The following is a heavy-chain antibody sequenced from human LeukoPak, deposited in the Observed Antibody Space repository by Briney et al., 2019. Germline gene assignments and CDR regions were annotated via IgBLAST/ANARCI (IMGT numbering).Heavy chain of an antibody. J-gene: IGHJ5*02. V-gene: IGHV1-46*03. Sequence: ASVKVSCKDSGYTFTSYYMHWVRQAPGQGLEWMGIINPSGGSTSYAQKFQGRVTMTRDTSTSTVYMELSSLRSEDTAVYYCVKGFPGAGHIDPWGQGTLVTVSS. CDR3: VKGFPGAGHIDP. D-gene: IGHD3-10*01. CDR1: GYTFTSYY. CDR2: INPSGGST.